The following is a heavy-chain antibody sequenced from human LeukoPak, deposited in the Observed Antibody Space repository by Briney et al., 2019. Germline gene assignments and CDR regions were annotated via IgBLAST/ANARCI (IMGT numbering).Heavy chain of an antibody. CDR1: GGSISSGGYS. D-gene: IGHD3-3*01. CDR2: IYYSGST. CDR3: ARANFGVVDY. V-gene: IGHV4-30-4*07. J-gene: IGHJ4*02. Sequence: SQTLSLTCAVSGGSISSGGYSWSWIRQPPGKGLEWIGYIYYSGSTYYNPSLKSRVTISVDTSKNQFSLKLSSVTAADTAVYYRARANFGVVDYWGQGTLVTVSS.